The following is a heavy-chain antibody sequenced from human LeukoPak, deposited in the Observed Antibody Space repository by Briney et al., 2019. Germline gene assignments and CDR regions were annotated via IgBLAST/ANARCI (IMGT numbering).Heavy chain of an antibody. Sequence: SETLYLTCAVYGGSFSGYYWSWIRQPPGKGLEWIGEINHSGSTNYNPSLKSRVTISVDTSKNQFSLKLSSVTAADTAVYYCARGHIVVVPAAINYYYMDVWGKGTTVTVSS. CDR1: GGSFSGYY. J-gene: IGHJ6*03. CDR2: INHSGST. D-gene: IGHD2-2*01. CDR3: ARGHIVVVPAAINYYYMDV. V-gene: IGHV4-34*01.